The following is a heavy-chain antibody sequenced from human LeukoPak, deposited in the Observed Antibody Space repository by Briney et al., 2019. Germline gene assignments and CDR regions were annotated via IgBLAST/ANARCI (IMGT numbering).Heavy chain of an antibody. CDR2: IDTDGGST. CDR3: VKERRDSSRSYYPFDY. D-gene: IGHD3-10*01. CDR1: GFTFSNYA. J-gene: IGHJ4*02. V-gene: IGHV3-64*05. Sequence: PGGSLRLSCSASGFTFSNYAMHWVRQAPGKGLEYVLAIDTDGGSTYYADSVKGRFTISRDNSKNMVYVQMSSLRAEDTAVYYCVKERRDSSRSYYPFDYWGQGTLVTVSS.